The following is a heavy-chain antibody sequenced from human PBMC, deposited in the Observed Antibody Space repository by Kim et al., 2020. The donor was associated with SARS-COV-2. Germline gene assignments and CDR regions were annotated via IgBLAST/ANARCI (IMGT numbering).Heavy chain of an antibody. Sequence: SETLSLTCGVPGYSIISYNWWGWIRQPPGKGLEWIGFMNYRGNSYSNPSLESRVTMSVDTSKNQFSLILSSVTAVDTAVYFCARNAGTGNVYDYFDYWGQGILVTVSS. V-gene: IGHV4-28*01. CDR1: GYSIISYNW. CDR2: MNYRGNS. D-gene: IGHD2-8*02. CDR3: ARNAGTGNVYDYFDY. J-gene: IGHJ4*02.